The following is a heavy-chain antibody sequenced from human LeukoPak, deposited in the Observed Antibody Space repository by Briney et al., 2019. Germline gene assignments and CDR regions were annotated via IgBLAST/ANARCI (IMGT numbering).Heavy chain of an antibody. CDR3: ARQMYYYDSGSYNYYYYMDV. V-gene: IGHV4-39*01. Sequence: SETLSLTCTVSGGSISSSSYYWGWIRQPPGKGLEWIGTIYYSVNTYYNPSLKRRVTISVDTSKNQFSLKLSSVTAADTALYYCARQMYYYDSGSYNYYYYMDVWGKGTTVTVSS. D-gene: IGHD3-10*01. J-gene: IGHJ6*03. CDR1: GGSISSSSYY. CDR2: IYYSVNT.